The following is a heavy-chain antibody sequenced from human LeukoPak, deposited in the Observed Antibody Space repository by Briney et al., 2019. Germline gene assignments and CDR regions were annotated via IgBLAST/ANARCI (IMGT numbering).Heavy chain of an antibody. Sequence: GASVKVSFKSSGYTFIYYFWHWVRQAPGQGRDWMGFINPKSGFTKYTQKFQGRVTIVMDTDTSTVYMDLSSLTSDDTAVYFCARGWGSLYYFDFWGQGTLVTVSS. D-gene: IGHD3-16*01. CDR2: INPKSGFT. CDR3: ARGWGSLYYFDF. CDR1: GYTFIYYF. V-gene: IGHV1-2*02. J-gene: IGHJ4*02.